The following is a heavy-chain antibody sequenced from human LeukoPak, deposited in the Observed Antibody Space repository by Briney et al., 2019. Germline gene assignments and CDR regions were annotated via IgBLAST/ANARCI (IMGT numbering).Heavy chain of an antibody. CDR2: INPNSGGT. V-gene: IGHV1-2*02. J-gene: IGHJ6*02. CDR1: GYTLTGYY. Sequence: ASVKLSCTASGYTLTGYYMHWVRQAPGQGLEWMGWINPNSGGTNYAEKLQGRVTMTRDTSISTAYMELSRLRSDDTAVYYCASRKRLRYFDWLSPEDHYYYGMDVWGQGTTVTVSS. D-gene: IGHD3-9*01. CDR3: ASRKRLRYFDWLSPEDHYYYGMDV.